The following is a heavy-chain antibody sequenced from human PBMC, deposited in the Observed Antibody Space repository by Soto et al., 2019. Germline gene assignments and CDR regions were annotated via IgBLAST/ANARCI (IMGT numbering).Heavy chain of an antibody. Sequence: EVQLVESGGGLVQPGGSLRLSCAASGFGFSMYWMHWVRQAPGKGLEWVSRISDDGSTIHYADPVTGRFSISRDNAQNILFLEMTALRDDDMAVYYWVRGPRPSSFGTGASWGQGAPGTVSS. CDR3: VRGPRPSSFGTGAS. CDR1: GFGFSMYW. J-gene: IGHJ5*02. V-gene: IGHV3-74*01. CDR2: ISDDGSTI. D-gene: IGHD2-21*01.